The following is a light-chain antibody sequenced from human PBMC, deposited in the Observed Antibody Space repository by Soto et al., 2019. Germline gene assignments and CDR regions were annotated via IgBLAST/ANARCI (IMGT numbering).Light chain of an antibody. CDR2: DVS. J-gene: IGLJ1*01. CDR3: SSFTRSNSYV. V-gene: IGLV2-14*03. Sequence: QSVLTQPASVSGSPGQSITISCTGTSSDVGAYNYVSWYQQHPGKVPKLMIYDVSDRPSGVSNRFSGSKSGNTASLTISGLQAEDEADYYCSSFTRSNSYVCGTGTKLTVL. CDR1: SSDVGAYNY.